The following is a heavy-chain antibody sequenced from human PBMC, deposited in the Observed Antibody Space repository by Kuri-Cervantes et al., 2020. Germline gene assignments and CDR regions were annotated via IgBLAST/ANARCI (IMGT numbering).Heavy chain of an antibody. CDR3: AKDLGDYGAYGVYYYGMDV. CDR2: ISYDGSNK. Sequence: GGSLRLSCAASGFTFSSYVMSWVRQAPGKGLEWVAVISYDGSNKYYADSVKGRFTISRDSSKNTLYLQMNSLRAEDTAVYYCAKDLGDYGAYGVYYYGMDVWGQGTTVTVSS. V-gene: IGHV3-30*18. D-gene: IGHD4-17*01. J-gene: IGHJ6*02. CDR1: GFTFSSYV.